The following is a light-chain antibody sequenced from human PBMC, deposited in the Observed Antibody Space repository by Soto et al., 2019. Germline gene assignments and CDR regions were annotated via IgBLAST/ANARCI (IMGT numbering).Light chain of an antibody. CDR1: QSVSSN. CDR3: QQYNNWPYT. J-gene: IGKJ2*01. V-gene: IGKV3-15*01. CDR2: GAS. Sequence: EILMTQSPATLAVSPGERAALSCRASQSVSSNFAWYQQKPGQAPRLLIYGASSRATGTPARFSGSGSGTEFTLTISSLQSEDFAVYYCQQYNNWPYTFGLGTKL.